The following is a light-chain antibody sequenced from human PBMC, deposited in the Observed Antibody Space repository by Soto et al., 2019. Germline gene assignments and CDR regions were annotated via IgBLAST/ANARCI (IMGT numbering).Light chain of an antibody. V-gene: IGLV1-51*01. J-gene: IGLJ2*01. Sequence: QSVLTQPPSVSAAPGQKVTISCSGNSSNIENNYVSWYQQIPGTAPILLIYDNNKRPSGIPARFSGSKSGTSATLGITGLQTGDEADYYCGTWDNSLSAVVFGGGTKVTVL. CDR3: GTWDNSLSAVV. CDR1: SSNIENNY. CDR2: DNN.